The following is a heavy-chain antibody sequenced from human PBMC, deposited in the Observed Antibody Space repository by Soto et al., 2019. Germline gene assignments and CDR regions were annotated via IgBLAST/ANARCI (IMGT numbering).Heavy chain of an antibody. Sequence: ETLSLTCAVYGGSFSGYYWSWIRQPPGKGLEWIGEINHSGSTSYNPSLKSRVTISVDTSKNQFSLRLSSVTATDTAVYYCAGFRAVAVWDYWGQGTLVTVSS. CDR2: INHSGST. CDR3: AGFRAVAVWDY. CDR1: GGSFSGYY. V-gene: IGHV4-34*01. D-gene: IGHD6-19*01. J-gene: IGHJ4*02.